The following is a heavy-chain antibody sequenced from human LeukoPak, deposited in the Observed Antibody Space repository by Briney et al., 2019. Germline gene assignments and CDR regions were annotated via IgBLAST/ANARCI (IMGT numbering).Heavy chain of an antibody. J-gene: IGHJ4*02. V-gene: IGHV4-59*01. CDR2: IYYSGST. CDR3: ARGADSSGYYSIFYFDY. Sequence: SETLSLTCTVSGGSISSYYWNWIRQPPGKGLEWIGYIYYSGSTNHNPSLKSRVTISVDTSKNQFSLKLSSVTAADTAVYYCARGADSSGYYSIFYFDYWGQGTLVTVSS. D-gene: IGHD3-22*01. CDR1: GGSISSYY.